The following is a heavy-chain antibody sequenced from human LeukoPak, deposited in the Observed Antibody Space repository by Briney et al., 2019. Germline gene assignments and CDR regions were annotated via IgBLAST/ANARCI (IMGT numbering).Heavy chain of an antibody. D-gene: IGHD3-3*01. CDR2: HNHSERN. CDR1: GGPFSGYY. V-gene: IGHV4-34*01. J-gene: IGHJ4*02. Sequence: SETLSLTCAVYGGPFSGYYWSWIRQPPGKGLEWIGEHNHSERNNYTPSLKSRVNISVYTSKNQFSLKLSSVTAADTAVYYCAITYYDFWSGYGLDYWGQGTLVTVSS. CDR3: AITYYDFWSGYGLDY.